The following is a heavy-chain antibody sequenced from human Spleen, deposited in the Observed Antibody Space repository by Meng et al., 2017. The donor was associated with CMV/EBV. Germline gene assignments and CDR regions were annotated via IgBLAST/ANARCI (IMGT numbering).Heavy chain of an antibody. CDR2: ISGSGGST. CDR1: GFTFSSYA. V-gene: IGHV3-23*01. Sequence: GESLKISCAASGFTFSSYAMSWVRQAPGKGLEWVSAISGSGGSTYYADSVKGRFTISRDSSKNTLYLQMNNLKTDDTAVYYCARVGNYYDSSGPLDYWGQGTLVTVSS. CDR3: ARVGNYYDSSGPLDY. J-gene: IGHJ4*02. D-gene: IGHD3-22*01.